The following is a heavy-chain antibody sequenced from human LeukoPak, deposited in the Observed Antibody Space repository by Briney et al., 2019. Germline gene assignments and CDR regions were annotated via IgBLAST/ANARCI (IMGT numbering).Heavy chain of an antibody. CDR1: GGSISSSSYY. V-gene: IGHV4-39*07. J-gene: IGHJ4*02. CDR2: IYYSGST. Sequence: SETLSLTCPVSGGSISSSSYYWGGVRPPPRKGLEWIGSIYYSGSTYYNPSLKSRVTISVDTSKNQFSLKLSSVTAADTAVYYCAREERFSGSYSVSHYWGQGTLVTVSS. CDR3: AREERFSGSYSVSHY. D-gene: IGHD1-26*01.